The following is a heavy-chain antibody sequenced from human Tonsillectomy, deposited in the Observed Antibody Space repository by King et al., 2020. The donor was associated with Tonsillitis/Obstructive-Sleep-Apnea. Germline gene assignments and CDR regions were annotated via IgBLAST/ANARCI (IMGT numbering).Heavy chain of an antibody. CDR3: ARTPLEDSGSYYRHFYS. CDR1: GFTFSSYW. Sequence: VQLVESGGGLVQPGGSLRLSCAASGFTFSSYWLTWVRQAPGKGLEWVANIKQDGSEKDYVDSVKGRFTISRDNAKNSLYLQMNSLRAEDTAVYYCARTPLEDSGSYYRHFYSWGQGTLVTVSS. J-gene: IGHJ4*02. V-gene: IGHV3-7*03. CDR2: IKQDGSEK. D-gene: IGHD3-22*01.